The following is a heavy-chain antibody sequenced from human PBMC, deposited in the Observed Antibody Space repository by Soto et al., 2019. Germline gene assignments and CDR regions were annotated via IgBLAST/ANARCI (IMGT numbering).Heavy chain of an antibody. CDR2: ISSDESNE. Sequence: QVQLVESGGGVVQPGRSLRLSCAASGFTFSSSVVHWVRQAPGKGLEWVAVISSDESNEDYADSVKGRFTVSRDNSKRTLSLQMNSLTEEDTAIYYCAKGLRRLLRTQYYYGLDVWGRGTTVTVSS. J-gene: IGHJ6*02. D-gene: IGHD3-16*01. CDR1: GFTFSSSV. V-gene: IGHV3-33*06. CDR3: AKGLRRLLRTQYYYGLDV.